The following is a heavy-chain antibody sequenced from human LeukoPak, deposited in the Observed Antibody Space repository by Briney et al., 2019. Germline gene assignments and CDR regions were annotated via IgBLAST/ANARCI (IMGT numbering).Heavy chain of an antibody. CDR1: GYTFTGYY. D-gene: IGHD2-2*01. CDR2: INPNSGGT. V-gene: IGHV1-2*02. J-gene: IGHJ4*02. CDR3: ARGGAIVVVPAAMVS. Sequence: ASVEVSCKASGYTFTGYYMHWVRQAPGQGLEWMGWINPNSGGTNYAQKFQGRVTMTRDTSISTAYMELSRLRSDDTAVYYCARGGAIVVVPAAMVSWGQGTPVTVSS.